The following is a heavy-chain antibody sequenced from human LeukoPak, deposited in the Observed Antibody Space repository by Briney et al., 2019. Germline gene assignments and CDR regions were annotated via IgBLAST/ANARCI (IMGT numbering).Heavy chain of an antibody. V-gene: IGHV1-46*01. Sequence: ASVKVSCKASGYTFTSYYMHWVRQAPGQGLEWMGIINPSGGSTSYAQKFQGRVTMTRDTSISTAYMELSRLRSDDTAVYYCARQYSGYDAIDAFDVWGQGTMVTVSS. D-gene: IGHD5-12*01. CDR2: INPSGGST. J-gene: IGHJ3*01. CDR1: GYTFTSYY. CDR3: ARQYSGYDAIDAFDV.